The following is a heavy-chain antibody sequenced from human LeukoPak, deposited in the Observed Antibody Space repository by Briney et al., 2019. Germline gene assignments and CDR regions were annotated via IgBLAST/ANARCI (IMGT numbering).Heavy chain of an antibody. D-gene: IGHD3-3*01. J-gene: IGHJ4*02. CDR3: ARVGYDFWSGYYYFDY. V-gene: IGHV1-3*01. Sequence: ASVKVSCKASGYTFTSYAMHWVRQAPGQRLEWMGWINAGNGNTKYSQKFQGRVTITRDTSASTAYMELSSLRSEDTAVYYCARVGYDFWSGYYYFDYWGQGTLVTLSS. CDR1: GYTFTSYA. CDR2: INAGNGNT.